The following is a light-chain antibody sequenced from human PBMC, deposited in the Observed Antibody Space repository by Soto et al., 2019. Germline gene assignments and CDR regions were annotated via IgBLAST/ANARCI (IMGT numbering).Light chain of an antibody. CDR2: GAS. CDR3: QQYGSSPPRYT. Sequence: IVLTQSPGTLSLSPGERATLSCRASQRVSSSYLAWYQQKPGQAPRLLIYGASSRDTGIPDRFSGSGSGTDVTLIISRLEPEDFAVYYCQQYGSSPPRYTFGQGTKLEIK. J-gene: IGKJ2*01. V-gene: IGKV3-20*01. CDR1: QRVSSSY.